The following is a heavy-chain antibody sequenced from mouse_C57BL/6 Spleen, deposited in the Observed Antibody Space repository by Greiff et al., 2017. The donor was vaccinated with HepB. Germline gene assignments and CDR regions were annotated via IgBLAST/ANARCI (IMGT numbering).Heavy chain of an antibody. CDR2: ISSGSSTI. V-gene: IGHV5-17*01. CDR3: ARKSNYPFDY. Sequence: EVHLVESGGGLVKPGGSLKLSCAASGFTFSDYGMHWVRQAPEKGLEWVAYISSGSSTIYYADTVKGRFTISRDNAKNTLFRQMTSLRSEDTAMYYCARKSNYPFDYWGQGTTLTVSS. CDR1: GFTFSDYG. D-gene: IGHD2-5*01. J-gene: IGHJ2*01.